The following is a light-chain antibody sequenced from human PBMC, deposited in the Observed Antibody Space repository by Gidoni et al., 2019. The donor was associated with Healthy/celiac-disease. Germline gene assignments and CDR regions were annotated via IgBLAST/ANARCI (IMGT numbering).Light chain of an antibody. CDR2: DVS. V-gene: IGLV2-14*03. Sequence: QSAPTQPASVSGSPGQPITISCTGTSSDVGGYNYVSWYQQHPGKAPKLMIYDVSNRPSGVSNRFSGSKSGNTASLTISGLQAEDEADYYCSSYTSSSTFYVFGTGTKVTVL. CDR3: SSYTSSSTFYV. J-gene: IGLJ1*01. CDR1: SSDVGGYNY.